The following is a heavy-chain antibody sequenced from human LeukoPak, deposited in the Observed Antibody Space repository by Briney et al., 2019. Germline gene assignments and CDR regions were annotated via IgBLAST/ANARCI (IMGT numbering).Heavy chain of an antibody. J-gene: IGHJ5*02. CDR3: ARGIVVPAAMPRENWFDP. D-gene: IGHD2-2*01. CDR2: ISAYNGNT. Sequence: ASVKVSCKASGYTFTTLDINWVRQATGQGLEWMGWISAYNGNTNYAQKLQGRVTMTTDTSTSTAYMELRSLRSDDTAVYYCARGIVVPAAMPRENWFDPWGQGTLVTVSS. V-gene: IGHV1-18*01. CDR1: GYTFTTLD.